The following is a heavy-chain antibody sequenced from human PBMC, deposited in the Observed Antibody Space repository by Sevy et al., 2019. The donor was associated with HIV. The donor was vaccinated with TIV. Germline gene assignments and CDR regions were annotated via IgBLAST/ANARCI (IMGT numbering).Heavy chain of an antibody. CDR3: AKDLYYDIAAAMDV. CDR1: GFTFSSYA. V-gene: IGHV3-23*01. Sequence: GGFLRLSCAASGFTFSSYAMSWVRQAPGKGQEWVSVISGSGGSTYYADSVKGRFTISRDNSKNTVYLQMNSLRAEDTAVYYCAKDLYYDIAAAMDVWGQGTTVTVSS. D-gene: IGHD3-9*01. J-gene: IGHJ6*02. CDR2: ISGSGGST.